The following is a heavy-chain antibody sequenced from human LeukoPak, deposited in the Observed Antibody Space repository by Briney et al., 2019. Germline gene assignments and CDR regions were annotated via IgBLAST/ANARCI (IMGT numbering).Heavy chain of an antibody. Sequence: ASVKVSCKASGYTFTGHYMHWVRQAPGQGLEWMGWINPNSGGTNYAQKFQGRVTMTRDTSFTTAYMEVSRLTSDDTAVYYCARDGWYYGSGTYYYYMDVWGKGTTVTVSS. CDR2: INPNSGGT. J-gene: IGHJ6*03. D-gene: IGHD3-10*01. CDR3: ARDGWYYGSGTYYYYMDV. CDR1: GYTFTGHY. V-gene: IGHV1-2*02.